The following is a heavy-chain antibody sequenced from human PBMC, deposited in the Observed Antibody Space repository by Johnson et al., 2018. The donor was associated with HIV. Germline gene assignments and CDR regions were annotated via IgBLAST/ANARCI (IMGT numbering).Heavy chain of an antibody. CDR2: ISYDGSNK. J-gene: IGHJ3*02. CDR3: AKGRETNAFDI. V-gene: IGHV3-30*04. CDR1: GFTFSSYA. D-gene: IGHD1-7*01. Sequence: QVQLVESGGGVVQPGRSLRLSCAASGFTFSSYAMHWVRQAPGKGLEWVAVISYDGSNKYYADSVKGRFTISRDNYKNTLYLQMNSLRAGDTAVYYCAKGRETNAFDIWGQGTMVTVSS.